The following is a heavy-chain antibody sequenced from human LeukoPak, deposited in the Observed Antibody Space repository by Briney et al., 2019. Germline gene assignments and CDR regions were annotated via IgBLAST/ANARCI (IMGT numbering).Heavy chain of an antibody. V-gene: IGHV3-9*01. Sequence: PGRSLRLSCAASGFTFDDYAMHWVRQAPGKGLEWVSGISWNSGSIGYADSVKGRFTISRDNAKNSLYLQMNSLRAEDTALYYCARISSSWSDDAFDIWGQGTMVTVSS. CDR1: GFTFDDYA. J-gene: IGHJ3*02. CDR2: ISWNSGSI. D-gene: IGHD6-13*01. CDR3: ARISSSWSDDAFDI.